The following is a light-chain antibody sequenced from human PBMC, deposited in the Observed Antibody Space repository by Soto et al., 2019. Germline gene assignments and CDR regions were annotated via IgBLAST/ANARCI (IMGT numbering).Light chain of an antibody. CDR3: KKEISIWT. CDR1: QSISSW. J-gene: IGKJ1*01. V-gene: IGKV1-5*01. Sequence: IQMTQSPSTLSASVGDRVTITCRASQSISSWLAWYQQKPGKAPKLLIYDASSLESGVPSRFSGSGSGTEFTLTISSLLFDDVATYYCKKEISIWTFGKGTKVE. CDR2: DAS.